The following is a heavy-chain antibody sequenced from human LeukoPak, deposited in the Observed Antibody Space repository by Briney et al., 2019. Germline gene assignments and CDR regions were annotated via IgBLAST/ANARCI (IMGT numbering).Heavy chain of an antibody. D-gene: IGHD2-2*01. CDR2: INPNSGGT. J-gene: IGHJ4*02. CDR1: GYTFTGYY. CDR3: ARDRDIVGVPAAPADY. V-gene: IGHV1-2*02. Sequence: GASVKVSCKASGYTFTGYYMHWVRQAPGQGLEWMGWINPNSGGTNYAQKFQGRVTMTRDTSTSTAYMELRSLRSDDTAMYYCARDRDIVGVPAAPADYWGQGTLVTVSS.